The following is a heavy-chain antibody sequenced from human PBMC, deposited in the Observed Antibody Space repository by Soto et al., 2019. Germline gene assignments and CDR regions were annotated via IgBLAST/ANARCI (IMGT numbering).Heavy chain of an antibody. J-gene: IGHJ6*02. CDR2: ISSSSSTI. CDR1: GFTFSSYS. D-gene: IGHD3-22*01. V-gene: IGHV3-48*02. CDR3: AKNYYYDSSGYRFYYYYGMDV. Sequence: GGSLRLSCAASGFTFSSYSMNWVRQAPGKGLEWVSYISSSSSTIYYADSVKGRFTISRDNAKNSLYLQMNSLRDEDTAVYYCAKNYYYDSSGYRFYYYYGMDVWGQGTTVTVSS.